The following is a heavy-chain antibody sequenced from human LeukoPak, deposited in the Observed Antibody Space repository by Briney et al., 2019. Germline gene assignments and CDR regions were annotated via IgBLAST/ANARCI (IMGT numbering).Heavy chain of an antibody. D-gene: IGHD6-19*01. V-gene: IGHV4-4*02. J-gene: IGHJ6*04. CDR3: ARVRIGYSSGWEPRDV. CDR2: IYHSGST. Sequence: SETLSLTCAVSGGSISSSNWWSWVRQPPGKGLEWIGEIYHSGSTNYNPSLKSRVTISVDKSKNQFSLKLSSVTAADTAVYYCARVRIGYSSGWEPRDVWGKGTTVTVSS. CDR1: GGSISSSNW.